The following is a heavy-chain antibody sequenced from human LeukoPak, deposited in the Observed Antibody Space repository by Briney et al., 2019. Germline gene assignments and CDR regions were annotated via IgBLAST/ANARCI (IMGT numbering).Heavy chain of an antibody. CDR2: ISGSDEST. Sequence: GGSLRLSCAASGFTFSTYAMSWVRRAPGEGLEWVSAISGSDESTYYADSVRGRFTISRDNSKNTLYLQMNSLRAEDTAVYYCAKGDSGGWYWYFDLWGRGTLVTVSS. D-gene: IGHD6-19*01. V-gene: IGHV3-23*01. CDR3: AKGDSGGWYWYFDL. CDR1: GFTFSTYA. J-gene: IGHJ2*01.